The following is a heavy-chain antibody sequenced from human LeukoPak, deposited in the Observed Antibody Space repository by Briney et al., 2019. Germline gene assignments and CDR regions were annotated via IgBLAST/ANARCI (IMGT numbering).Heavy chain of an antibody. CDR1: GFTFSSYS. Sequence: PGGSLRLSCAASGFTFSSYSMNWVRQAPGKGLEWVSYISSSSSTIYYADSVKGRFTISRDNAKNSLYLQMNSLRAEDTAVYYCAREGYDFRYYMXVWGKGTTVTVSS. J-gene: IGHJ6*03. V-gene: IGHV3-48*01. D-gene: IGHD3-3*01. CDR2: ISSSSSTI. CDR3: AREGYDFRYYMXV.